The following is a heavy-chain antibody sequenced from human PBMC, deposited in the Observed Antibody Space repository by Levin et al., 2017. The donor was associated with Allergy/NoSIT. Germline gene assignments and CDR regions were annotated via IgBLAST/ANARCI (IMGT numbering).Heavy chain of an antibody. CDR2: IYRGGST. D-gene: IGHD2-21*02. Sequence: SGGSLRLSCAASGFTVSSNYMNWVRQAPGKGLEWVSVIYRGGSTYYADSVKGRFTISRDNSKNTLYLQMNSLRAEDTAVYYCARSLDYCSGDCFYFEYWGQGTLVTVSS. CDR1: GFTVSSNY. J-gene: IGHJ4*02. V-gene: IGHV3-53*01. CDR3: ARSLDYCSGDCFYFEY.